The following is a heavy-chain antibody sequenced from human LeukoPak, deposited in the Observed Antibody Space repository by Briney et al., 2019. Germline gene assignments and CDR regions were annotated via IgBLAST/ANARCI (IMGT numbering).Heavy chain of an antibody. J-gene: IGHJ5*02. CDR2: IEQDGSEK. Sequence: GGSLRLSCAASGFTFSSYWMSWVRQAPGKGLEWVANIEQDGSEKYYVDSVKGRFTISRDNAKNSLYLQMNSLRAEDTAVYYCARRIAVAATINWFDPWGQGTLVTVSS. CDR3: ARRIAVAATINWFDP. D-gene: IGHD6-19*01. V-gene: IGHV3-7*03. CDR1: GFTFSSYW.